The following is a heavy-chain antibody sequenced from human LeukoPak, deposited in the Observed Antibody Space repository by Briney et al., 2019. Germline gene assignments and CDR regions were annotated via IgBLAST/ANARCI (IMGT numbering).Heavy chain of an antibody. CDR3: ARDGVLWFGGEGAFDI. CDR1: GFTFSSYG. D-gene: IGHD3-10*01. CDR2: IWYDGSNK. J-gene: IGHJ3*02. V-gene: IGHV3-33*01. Sequence: GRSLRLSCAASGFTFSSYGMHWVRQAPGKGLEWVAVIWYDGSNKYYADSVKGRFTISRDNSKNTLYLQMNSLRAEDTAVYYCARDGVLWFGGEGAFDIWGQGTMVTVSS.